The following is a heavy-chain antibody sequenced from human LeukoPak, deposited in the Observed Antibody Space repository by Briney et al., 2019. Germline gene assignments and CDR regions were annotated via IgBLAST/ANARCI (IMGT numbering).Heavy chain of an antibody. J-gene: IGHJ6*03. CDR1: GGSISSSSYY. CDR2: IYYSGST. D-gene: IGHD3-10*01. CDR3: ARRAPMVRGVFRYYYYMDV. V-gene: IGHV4-39*07. Sequence: SETLSLTCTVSGGSISSSSYYWGWIRQPPGKGLEWMGSIYYSGSTYYNPSLKSRVTISVDTSKNQFSLKLSSVTAADTAVYYCARRAPMVRGVFRYYYYMDVWGKGTTVTISS.